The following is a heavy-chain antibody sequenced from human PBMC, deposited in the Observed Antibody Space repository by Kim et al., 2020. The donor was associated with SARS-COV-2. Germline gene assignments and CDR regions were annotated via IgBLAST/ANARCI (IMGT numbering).Heavy chain of an antibody. V-gene: IGHV1-3*01. D-gene: IGHD6-19*01. CDR2: INAGNGNT. CDR3: ARDGERDSSGWPGSPLWAFDI. Sequence: ASVKVSCKASGYTFTSYAMHWVRQAPGQRLEWMGWINAGNGNTKYSQKFQGRVTITRDTSASTAYMELSSLRSEDTAVYYCARDGERDSSGWPGSPLWAFDIWGQGTMVTVSS. J-gene: IGHJ3*02. CDR1: GYTFTSYA.